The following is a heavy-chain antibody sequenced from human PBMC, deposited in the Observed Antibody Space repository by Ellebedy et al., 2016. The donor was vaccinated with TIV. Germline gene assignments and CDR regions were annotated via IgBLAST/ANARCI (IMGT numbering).Heavy chain of an antibody. D-gene: IGHD2-15*01. V-gene: IGHV1-2*04. CDR2: INPNSGGT. J-gene: IGHJ4*02. CDR1: GYTFTGYY. Sequence: ASVKVSCXASGYTFTGYYMHWVRQAPGQGLEWMGWINPNSGGTNYAQKFQGWVTMTRDTSISTAYMELSRLRSDDTAVYYCARELGYCSGGSCYPDYWGQGTLVTVSS. CDR3: ARELGYCSGGSCYPDY.